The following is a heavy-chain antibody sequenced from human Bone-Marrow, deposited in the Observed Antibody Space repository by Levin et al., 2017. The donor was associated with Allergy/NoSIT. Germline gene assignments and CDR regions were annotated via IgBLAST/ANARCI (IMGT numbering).Heavy chain of an antibody. CDR2: IYYTGSS. D-gene: IGHD2-21*02. V-gene: IGHV4-39*07. J-gene: IGHJ4*02. CDR1: GGSISNTGYY. Sequence: GSLRLSCTVSGGSISNTGYYWGWIRQPPGTGLEWIANIYYTGSSDHNPSLRSRVTMSVDTSKNQFSLKVASVTAADTAVYYCATLRYCGGDCYSGFDFWGQGTLVTVSP. CDR3: ATLRYCGGDCYSGFDF.